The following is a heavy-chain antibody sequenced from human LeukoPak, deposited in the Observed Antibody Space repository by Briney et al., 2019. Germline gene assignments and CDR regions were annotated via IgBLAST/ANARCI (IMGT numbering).Heavy chain of an antibody. Sequence: GGSLRLSCAASGFTFSNHAMSWVRQAPGKGLEWVSTISGSGDRTYYADSVKGRFTISGDNSKNTLYLQMNSLRAEDTAVYYCARRGPNWGFFDYWGRGTLVTVSS. D-gene: IGHD7-27*01. CDR1: GFTFSNHA. V-gene: IGHV3-23*01. CDR2: ISGSGDRT. CDR3: ARRGPNWGFFDY. J-gene: IGHJ4*02.